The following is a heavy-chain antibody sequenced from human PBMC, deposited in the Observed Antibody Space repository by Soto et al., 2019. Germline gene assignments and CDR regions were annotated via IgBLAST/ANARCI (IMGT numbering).Heavy chain of an antibody. J-gene: IGHJ6*02. CDR2: IDPSDSYT. D-gene: IGHD3-3*01. CDR3: ARHGVTIFGVVTPAYGMDV. CDR1: GYSFTSYW. V-gene: IGHV5-10-1*01. Sequence: GESLKISCKGSGYSFTSYWISWVRQMPGKGMEWMGRIDPSDSYTNYSPSFQGHVTISAGKSISTAYLQWSSLKASDTAMYYCARHGVTIFGVVTPAYGMDVWGQGTTVTVSS.